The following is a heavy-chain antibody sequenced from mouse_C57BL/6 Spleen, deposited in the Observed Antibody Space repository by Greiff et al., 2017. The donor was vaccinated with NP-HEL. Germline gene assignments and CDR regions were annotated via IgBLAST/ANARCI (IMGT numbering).Heavy chain of an antibody. V-gene: IGHV5-12*01. CDR1: GFTFSDYY. D-gene: IGHD1-1*01. CDR3: ASRAPRGYGSSAWYFDV. J-gene: IGHJ1*03. Sequence: EVMLVESGGGLVQPGGSLKLSCAASGFTFSDYYMYWVRQTPEKRLEWVAYISNGGGSTYYPDTVKGRFTISRDNASNTLYLQMSRLESEDTARYYCASRAPRGYGSSAWYFDVWGTGTTVTVSS. CDR2: ISNGGGST.